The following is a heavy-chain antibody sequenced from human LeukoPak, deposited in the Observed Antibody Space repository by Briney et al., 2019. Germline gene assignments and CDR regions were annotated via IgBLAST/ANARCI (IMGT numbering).Heavy chain of an antibody. CDR1: GYSISSAYY. J-gene: IGHJ4*02. D-gene: IGHD2-2*01. CDR3: ASVCSSTSCYRDY. Sequence: SETLSLTCTVSGYSISSAYYWGWIRQPPGKGLEWIGRIYHSGSTYDNASLKSRVTISVDTSKNQFSLRLSSVTAADTAVYYCASVCSSTSCYRDYWGQETLVTVSS. CDR2: IYHSGST. V-gene: IGHV4-38-2*02.